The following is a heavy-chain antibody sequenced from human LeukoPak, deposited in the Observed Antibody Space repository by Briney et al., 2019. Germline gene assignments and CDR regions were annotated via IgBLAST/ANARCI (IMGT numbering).Heavy chain of an antibody. CDR3: ARLSYDILTGYPSNIDY. CDR2: IYPGDSDT. V-gene: IGHV5-51*01. Sequence: GESLKISCKGSGYSFTSYWIGWVRQMPGKGLEWMGIIYPGDSDTRYSPSCQGQVTISADKSIRTAYLQWSRLQASDTALYYCARLSYDILTGYPSNIDYWGQGTLVTVSS. CDR1: GYSFTSYW. J-gene: IGHJ4*02. D-gene: IGHD3-9*01.